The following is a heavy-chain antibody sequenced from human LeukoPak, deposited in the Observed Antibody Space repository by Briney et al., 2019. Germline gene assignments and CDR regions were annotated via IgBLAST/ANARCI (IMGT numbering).Heavy chain of an antibody. CDR1: GYTFTSYD. CDR2: MNPNSGNT. D-gene: IGHD2-15*01. Sequence: PWASVKVSCKASGYTFTSYDINWVRQATGQGLEWMGWMNPNSGNTGYAQKFQGRVTMTRNSSITTAYMELSSLRSEDTAVYYCARRHGRCSDGSCYYPDYWGRGTLVTVSS. V-gene: IGHV1-8*01. CDR3: ARRHGRCSDGSCYYPDY. J-gene: IGHJ4*02.